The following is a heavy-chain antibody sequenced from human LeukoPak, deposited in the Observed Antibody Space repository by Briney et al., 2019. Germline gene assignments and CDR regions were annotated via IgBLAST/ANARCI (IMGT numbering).Heavy chain of an antibody. D-gene: IGHD2-15*01. CDR1: GFTVSSKY. CDR2: IHSGGTT. J-gene: IGHJ4*02. CDR3: ARERRYCSGDNCYSGPDY. V-gene: IGHV3-53*01. Sequence: GGSLRLSCAVSGFTVSSKYMSWVRQAPGKGLESVSLIHSGGTTDYADSVKDRFSISRDYSKNTVNLQINSLRAEDTAVYYCARERRYCSGDNCYSGPDYWGQGTQVTVSS.